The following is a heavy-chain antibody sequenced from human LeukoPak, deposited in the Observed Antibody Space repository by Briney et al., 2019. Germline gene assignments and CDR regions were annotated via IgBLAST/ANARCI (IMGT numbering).Heavy chain of an antibody. CDR3: ARGDSSGYYFDY. D-gene: IGHD3-22*01. Sequence: ASVKVSCKASGGTFSSYAISWVRQAPGQGLEWMGRIIPILGIANYAQKFQGRVTITADKSTSTAYMELSSLRSEDTAVYYCARGDSSGYYFDYWGQGTLVTVSS. CDR1: GGTFSSYA. J-gene: IGHJ4*02. V-gene: IGHV1-69*04. CDR2: IIPILGIA.